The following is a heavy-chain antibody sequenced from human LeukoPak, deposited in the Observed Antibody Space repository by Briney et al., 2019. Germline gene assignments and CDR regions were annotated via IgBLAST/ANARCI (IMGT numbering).Heavy chain of an antibody. CDR3: AAGEFQRGGVDY. V-gene: IGHV1-69*04. Sequence: SVKVSCKASGGTFSSYAISWVRQAPGQRLEWMGRIIPILGIANYAQKFQGRVTITADKSTSTAYMELSSLRSEDTAVYYCAAGEFQRGGVDYWGQGTLVTVSS. D-gene: IGHD3-10*01. CDR2: IIPILGIA. J-gene: IGHJ4*02. CDR1: GGTFSSYA.